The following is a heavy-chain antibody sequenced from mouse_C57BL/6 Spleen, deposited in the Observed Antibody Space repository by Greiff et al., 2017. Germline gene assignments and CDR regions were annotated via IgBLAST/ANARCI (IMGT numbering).Heavy chain of an antibody. CDR1: GFTFSDYG. D-gene: IGHD4-1*01. CDR2: ISSGSSTI. CDR3: ARKANWNYFDY. V-gene: IGHV5-17*01. J-gene: IGHJ2*01. Sequence: EVKLVESGGGLVKPGGSLKLSCAASGFTFSDYGMHWVRQAPETGLEWVAYISSGSSTIYYADTVKGRFTISRDKAKNTLFLQMTSLRSEDTAMYYCARKANWNYFDYWGQGTTLTGSS.